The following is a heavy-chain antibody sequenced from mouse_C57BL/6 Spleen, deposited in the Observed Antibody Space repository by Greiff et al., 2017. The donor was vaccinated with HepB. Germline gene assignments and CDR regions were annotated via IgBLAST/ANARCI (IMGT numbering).Heavy chain of an antibody. Sequence: QVHVKQPGAELVKPGASVKVSCKASGYTFTSYWMHWVKQRPGQGLEWIGRIHPSDSDTNYNQKFKGKATLTVDKSSSTAYIQLSSLTSEDSAGSYCAIAGRWFAYWGQGTLVTVSA. D-gene: IGHD3-1*01. CDR3: AIAGRWFAY. V-gene: IGHV1-74*01. CDR2: IHPSDSDT. J-gene: IGHJ3*01. CDR1: GYTFTSYW.